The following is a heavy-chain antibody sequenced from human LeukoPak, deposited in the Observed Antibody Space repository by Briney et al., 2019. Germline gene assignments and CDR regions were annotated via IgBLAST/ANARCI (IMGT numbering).Heavy chain of an antibody. CDR2: IYPGDSAT. CDR1: GYTFTNYW. CDR3: ARREYYDFWTGYPY. V-gene: IGHV5-51*01. D-gene: IGHD3-3*01. Sequence: GEPLTISCKASGYTFTNYWIAWVRQMPGKGLEWMGVIYPGDSATTYSPSFQGQVTISADKSINTAYLQWSSLKASDSAIYYCARREYYDFWTGYPYWGQGNLVTVSS. J-gene: IGHJ4*02.